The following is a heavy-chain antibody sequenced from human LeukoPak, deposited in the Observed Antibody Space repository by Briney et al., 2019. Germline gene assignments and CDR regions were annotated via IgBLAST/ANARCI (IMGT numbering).Heavy chain of an antibody. J-gene: IGHJ4*02. D-gene: IGHD1-26*01. CDR1: GYSISSDYY. Sequence: SETLSLTCTVSGYSISSDYYWSWIRQPAGKGLEWIGRIYTSGSTNYNPSLKSRVTISVDTSKNQFSLKLSSVTAADTAVYYCAREDPDSGSLYFDYWGQGTLVTVSS. V-gene: IGHV4-61*02. CDR3: AREDPDSGSLYFDY. CDR2: IYTSGST.